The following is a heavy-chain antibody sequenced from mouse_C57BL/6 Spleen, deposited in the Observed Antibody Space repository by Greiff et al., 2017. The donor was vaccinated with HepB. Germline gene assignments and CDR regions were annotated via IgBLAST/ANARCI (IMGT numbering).Heavy chain of an antibody. CDR1: GYTFTDYN. J-gene: IGHJ2*01. Sequence: EVQLQQSGPELVKPGASVKMSCKASGYTFTDYNMHWVKQSHGKSLEWIGYINPNNGGTSYNQKFKGKATLTVNKSSSTAYIELRSLTSEDSAVYYCARKKYYGSSYGYWGQGTTLTVSS. CDR3: ARKKYYGSSYGY. D-gene: IGHD1-1*01. CDR2: INPNNGGT. V-gene: IGHV1-22*01.